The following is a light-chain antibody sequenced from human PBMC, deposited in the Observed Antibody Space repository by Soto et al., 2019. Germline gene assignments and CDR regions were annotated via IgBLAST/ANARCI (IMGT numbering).Light chain of an antibody. CDR1: QSLSSTY. Sequence: EIVLTQSPGTLSLSPGERATLFCRASQSLSSTYLAWYQQRPGQAPRLLIFGASNRATGIPDRFRGSGSGTDFTLTISRLEPGDFAVYYCQRYGRSSLSFGGGTRVEI. J-gene: IGKJ4*01. CDR2: GAS. CDR3: QRYGRSSLS. V-gene: IGKV3-20*01.